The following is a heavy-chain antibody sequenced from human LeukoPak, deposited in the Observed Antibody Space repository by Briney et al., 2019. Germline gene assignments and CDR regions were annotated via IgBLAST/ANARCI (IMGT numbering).Heavy chain of an antibody. Sequence: ASVKVSCKVSGYTLTELSMHWVRQAPGKGLEWMGGFDPEDGETIYAQKFQGRVTMTEDTSTDTAYMELSSLRSEDTAVHYCATVWAAAKHYYYYGMDVWGQGTTVTVSS. CDR3: ATVWAAAKHYYYYGMDV. CDR1: GYTLTELS. V-gene: IGHV1-24*01. J-gene: IGHJ6*02. CDR2: FDPEDGET. D-gene: IGHD6-13*01.